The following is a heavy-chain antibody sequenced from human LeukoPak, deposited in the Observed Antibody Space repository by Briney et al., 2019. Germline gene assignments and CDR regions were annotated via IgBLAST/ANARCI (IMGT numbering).Heavy chain of an antibody. Sequence: PGGSLRLSCAAFGFTFSSYGMHWVRQAPGKGLEWVAVIWYDGSNKYYADSVKGRFTISRDNSKNTLYLQMNSLRAEDTAVYYCARDLRYQQLIFRPYGMDVWGQGTTVTVSS. CDR1: GFTFSSYG. D-gene: IGHD2-2*01. CDR3: ARDLRYQQLIFRPYGMDV. J-gene: IGHJ6*02. V-gene: IGHV3-33*01. CDR2: IWYDGSNK.